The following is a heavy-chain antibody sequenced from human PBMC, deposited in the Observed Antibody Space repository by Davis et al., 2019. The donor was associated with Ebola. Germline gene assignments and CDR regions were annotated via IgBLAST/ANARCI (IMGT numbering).Heavy chain of an antibody. CDR2: IDYSGDV. Sequence: MPSETLSLTCSVSNVPISNFYWSWIRQTPGKGLEWIAYIDYSGDVYSSPSLANRVSMSADTSKNQVSLKLRSVTAADTATYYCATGGLDDFWIVSWFDPWGQGIPVIVSS. D-gene: IGHD3-3*01. V-gene: IGHV4-59*01. CDR3: ATGGLDDFWIVSWFDP. CDR1: NVPISNFY. J-gene: IGHJ5*02.